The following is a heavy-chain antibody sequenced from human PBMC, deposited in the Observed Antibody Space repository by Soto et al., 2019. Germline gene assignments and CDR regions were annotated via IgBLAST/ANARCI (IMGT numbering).Heavy chain of an antibody. CDR2: INPSGGST. J-gene: IGHJ5*02. CDR3: ARDEGYCSGGSCPGPNWFDP. CDR1: GYTFTSYY. D-gene: IGHD2-15*01. V-gene: IGHV1-46*03. Sequence: ASVKVSCKASGYTFTSYYMHWVRQAPGQGLEWMGIINPSGGSTSYAQKFQGRVTMTRDTSTSTVYMELSSLRSEDTAVYYCARDEGYCSGGSCPGPNWFDPWGQGTLVTVSS.